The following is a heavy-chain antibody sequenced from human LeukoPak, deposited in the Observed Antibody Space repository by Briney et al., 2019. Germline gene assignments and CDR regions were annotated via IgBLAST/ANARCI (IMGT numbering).Heavy chain of an antibody. D-gene: IGHD6-13*01. J-gene: IGHJ5*02. CDR3: ARREGIAAVATGGVVS. Sequence: GGSRRLSCAASGFTFRNYAMHWVRQAPGRGLEWVAVISYDGSNKYYVDSVKGRFTISRDNSKNTLSLQMDNLRAEDTAVYYCARREGIAAVATGGVVSWGQGTLVTVSS. V-gene: IGHV3-30-3*01. CDR2: ISYDGSNK. CDR1: GFTFRNYA.